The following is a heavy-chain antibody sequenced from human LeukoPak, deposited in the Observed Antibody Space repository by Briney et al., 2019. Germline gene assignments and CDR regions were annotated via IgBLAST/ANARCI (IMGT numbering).Heavy chain of an antibody. J-gene: IGHJ5*02. D-gene: IGHD6-13*01. CDR1: GFTFSSYG. CDR2: IRYDGSNK. Sequence: AGGSLRLSCAASGFTFSSYGIHWVRQAPGKGLEWVAFIRYDGSNKYYADSVKGRFTISRDNAKNTLYLQMNSLRAEDTAVYYCARESGIAAALDLWGQGTLVTVSS. V-gene: IGHV3-30*02. CDR3: ARESGIAAALDL.